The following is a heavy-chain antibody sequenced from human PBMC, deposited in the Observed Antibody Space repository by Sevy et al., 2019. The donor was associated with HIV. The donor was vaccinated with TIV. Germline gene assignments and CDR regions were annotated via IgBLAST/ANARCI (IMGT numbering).Heavy chain of an antibody. Sequence: GSLRLSCAVSGFTVSSNYMTWVRQAPGKGLEWVSVIYTGGSTYYADSVTGRFTMSRDTSKNTVYLQMDSLSAEDTAVYYCARDHGGVQDWYFDLWGRGTLVTVSS. CDR2: IYTGGST. J-gene: IGHJ2*01. CDR3: ARDHGGVQDWYFDL. V-gene: IGHV3-53*01. CDR1: GFTVSSNY. D-gene: IGHD2-8*02.